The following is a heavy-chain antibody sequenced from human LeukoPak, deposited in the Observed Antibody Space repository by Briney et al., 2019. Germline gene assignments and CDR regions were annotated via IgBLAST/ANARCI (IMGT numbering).Heavy chain of an antibody. CDR1: GASFSGYY. Sequence: PSETLSLTCAVYGASFSGYYWSWIRQPPGKGLEWIGEINHSGSTNYNPSLKSRVTISVDTSKNQFSLKLSSVTAADTAVYYCARGGLAARSYYFDYWGQGTLVTVSS. CDR2: INHSGST. J-gene: IGHJ4*02. V-gene: IGHV4-34*01. CDR3: ARGGLAARSYYFDY. D-gene: IGHD6-6*01.